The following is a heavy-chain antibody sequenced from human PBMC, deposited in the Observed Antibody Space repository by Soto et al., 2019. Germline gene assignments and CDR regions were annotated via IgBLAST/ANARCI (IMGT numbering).Heavy chain of an antibody. V-gene: IGHV1-18*01. CDR3: ARDWYPRFDP. Sequence: QIQLVQSGPEVKKPGASVKVSCKASGYTFSTYGITWVRQAPGQGLEWMGWINPSSGETNYAQNFQGRVTVTTDTSVTTAYLELRNLRSDDTAAYYCARDWYPRFDPRGQGTLVTVSS. D-gene: IGHD6-13*01. J-gene: IGHJ5*02. CDR2: INPSSGET. CDR1: GYTFSTYG.